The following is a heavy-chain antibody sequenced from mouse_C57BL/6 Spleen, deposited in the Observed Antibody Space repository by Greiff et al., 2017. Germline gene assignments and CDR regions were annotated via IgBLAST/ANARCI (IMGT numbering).Heavy chain of an antibody. CDR2: INPYNGGT. D-gene: IGHD4-1*01. Sequence: VQLQQSGPELVKPGASVKMSCKASGYTFTDYYMNWVKQSHGKSLEWIGVINPYNGGTSYNQKFKGKATLTVDKSSSTAYMELNSLTSEDSAVYYCARGTGFFDYWGQGTTLTVSS. V-gene: IGHV1-19*01. J-gene: IGHJ2*01. CDR3: ARGTGFFDY. CDR1: GYTFTDYY.